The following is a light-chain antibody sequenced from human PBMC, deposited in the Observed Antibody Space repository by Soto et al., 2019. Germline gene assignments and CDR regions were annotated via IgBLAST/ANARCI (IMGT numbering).Light chain of an antibody. CDR1: ALPKQY. CDR3: QSADSSGTVV. J-gene: IGLJ2*01. CDR2: KDS. V-gene: IGLV3-25*03. Sequence: SYELTQPPSVSVSPGQTARITCSGDALPKQYAYWYQQKPGQAPVLVIYKDSERPSGIPGRFSGSSSGTTVTLTISGVQAEDEAYYYCQSADSSGTVVFGGGTKLTVL.